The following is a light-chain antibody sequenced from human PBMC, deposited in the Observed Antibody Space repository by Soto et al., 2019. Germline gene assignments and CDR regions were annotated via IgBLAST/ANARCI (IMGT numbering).Light chain of an antibody. CDR3: SSYTSTTTLYV. CDR2: EVS. CDR1: SSDVGGFDY. J-gene: IGLJ1*01. V-gene: IGLV2-14*01. Sequence: QSALTQPASVSGSPGQSITISCTGTSSDVGGFDYVSWYQQHPCKAPKLMIYEVSNRPSGVSTRFSGSKSANTASLTISGLQAEDEADYYCSSYTSTTTLYVFGTGTKVTVL.